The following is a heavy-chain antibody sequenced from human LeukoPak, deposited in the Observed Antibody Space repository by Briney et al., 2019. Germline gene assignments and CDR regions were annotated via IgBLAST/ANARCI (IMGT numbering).Heavy chain of an antibody. CDR1: GGSISSYY. D-gene: IGHD3-9*01. CDR3: ARSSFLCDILTGYYFEAFDI. Sequence: SETLSLTCTVSGGSISSYYWSWIRHPAGKGLGWIGRNYTCGRTNTNPSLKSRVPMSVNTSKNQFSLKLSSVTAADPVVSFCARSSFLCDILTGYYFEAFDIWGQGTMVTVSS. V-gene: IGHV4-4*07. CDR2: NYTCGRT. J-gene: IGHJ3*02.